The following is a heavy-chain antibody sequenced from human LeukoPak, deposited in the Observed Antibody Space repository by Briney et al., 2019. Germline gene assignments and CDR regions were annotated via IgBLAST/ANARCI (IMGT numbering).Heavy chain of an antibody. CDR2: INYSGST. D-gene: IGHD3-10*01. Sequence: PSETLCLTCTVSGGSISGYYWSWIRQPPGKGLEWIGSINYSGSTNCNPSLKSRVTISVDTSMNHFSLRPSSVTAVDTAVYYCARTRARLDYWGQGTLVTVSS. J-gene: IGHJ4*02. CDR1: GGSISGYY. CDR3: ARTRARLDY. V-gene: IGHV4-59*01.